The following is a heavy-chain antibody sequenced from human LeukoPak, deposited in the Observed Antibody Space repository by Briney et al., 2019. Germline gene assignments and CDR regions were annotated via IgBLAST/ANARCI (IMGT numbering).Heavy chain of an antibody. J-gene: IGHJ4*02. CDR1: GYTFTGYY. CDR3: ARGIRIVVVPAAIRFDY. V-gene: IGHV1-2*02. D-gene: IGHD2-2*02. CDR2: INPNSGGT. Sequence: ASVKVSCKASGYTFTGYYMHWVRQAPGQGLEWMGWINPNSGGTNYAQKFQGRATMTRDTSTSTAYMELSRLRSDDTAVYYCARGIRIVVVPAAIRFDYWGQGTLVTVSS.